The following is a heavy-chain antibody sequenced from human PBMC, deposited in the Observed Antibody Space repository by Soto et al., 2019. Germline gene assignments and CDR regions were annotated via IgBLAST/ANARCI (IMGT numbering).Heavy chain of an antibody. CDR2: INHSGST. Sequence: SETLSLTCAVYGGSFSCYYWIWIRQPPGKGLEWIGEINHSGSTNYNPSLKSRVTISVDTSKNQFSLQLSSVTAADTAVYYCARGRRRFRMIVVVITTGDWFDPWGQGTLVTVSS. V-gene: IGHV4-34*01. J-gene: IGHJ5*02. D-gene: IGHD3-22*01. CDR3: ARGRRRFRMIVVVITTGDWFDP. CDR1: GGSFSCYY.